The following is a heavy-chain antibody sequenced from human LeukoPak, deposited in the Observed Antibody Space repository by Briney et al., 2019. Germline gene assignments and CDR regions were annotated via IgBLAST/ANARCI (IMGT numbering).Heavy chain of an antibody. CDR2: IYPGDSDT. D-gene: IGHD3-22*01. CDR1: GYNFTNYW. CDR3: ARSSGHYYDSSVYYDDY. Sequence: GESLKISCKGSGYNFTNYWIGWVRQMPGKGLEWMGIIYPGDSDTTYSPSFQGQVTMSADKSISTAYLQWSSLKASDTAMYYCARSSGHYYDSSVYYDDYWGQGTLVTVSP. V-gene: IGHV5-51*01. J-gene: IGHJ4*02.